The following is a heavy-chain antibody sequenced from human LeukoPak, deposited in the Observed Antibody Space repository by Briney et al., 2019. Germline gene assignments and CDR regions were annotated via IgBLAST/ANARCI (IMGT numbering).Heavy chain of an antibody. CDR3: ARDRQQLGLDY. CDR1: GFTLSNYW. J-gene: IGHJ4*02. Sequence: GSLRLSCAASGFTLSNYWMSWVRQPPGKGLEWIGEIYHSGSTNYNPSLKSRVTISVDKSKNQFSLKLSSVTAADTAVYYCARDRQQLGLDYWGQGTLVTVSS. D-gene: IGHD6-13*01. CDR2: IYHSGST. V-gene: IGHV4-4*02.